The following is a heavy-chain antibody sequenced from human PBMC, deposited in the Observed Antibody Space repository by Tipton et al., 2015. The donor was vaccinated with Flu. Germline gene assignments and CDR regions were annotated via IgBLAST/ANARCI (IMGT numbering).Heavy chain of an antibody. Sequence: CAASGFTFSSYSMNWVRQAPGKGLEWVSSISSSSSYIYYADSVKGRFTISRDNAKNSLYLQMNSLRAEDTAVYYCARDGGDLAAGNWFDPWGQGTLVSVSS. J-gene: IGHJ5*02. CDR1: GFTFSSYS. CDR2: ISSSSSYI. D-gene: IGHD6-13*01. CDR3: ARDGGDLAAGNWFDP. V-gene: IGHV3-21*01.